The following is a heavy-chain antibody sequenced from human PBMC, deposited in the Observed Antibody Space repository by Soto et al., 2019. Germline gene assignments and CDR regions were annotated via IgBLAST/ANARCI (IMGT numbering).Heavy chain of an antibody. CDR2: ILTMYGTA. J-gene: IGHJ5*02. D-gene: IGHD6-6*01. Sequence: GASVKVSCKASGGSFCSYAISWVRHAPGQGLEWVGGILTMYGTANYAQKFHGRVTINADKSTSTAYMELSSLRSDDTAIYYCARAGFNSSYHNWLDPWGQGTLVTVSS. CDR3: ARAGFNSSYHNWLDP. V-gene: IGHV1-69*06. CDR1: GGSFCSYA.